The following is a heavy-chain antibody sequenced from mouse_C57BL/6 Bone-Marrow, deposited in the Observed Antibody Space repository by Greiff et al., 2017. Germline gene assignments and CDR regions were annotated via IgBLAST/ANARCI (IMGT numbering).Heavy chain of an antibody. D-gene: IGHD3-2*02. Sequence: VMLVESGPGLVAPSQSLSITCTVSGFSLTSYAISWVRQPPGKGLEWLGVIWTGGGTNYNSALKSRLSISKDNSKGQVFLKMNSLQTDDTARYYCARNPGSSGYVWFAYWGQGTLVTVSA. CDR1: GFSLTSYA. CDR2: IWTGGGT. V-gene: IGHV2-9-1*01. CDR3: ARNPGSSGYVWFAY. J-gene: IGHJ3*01.